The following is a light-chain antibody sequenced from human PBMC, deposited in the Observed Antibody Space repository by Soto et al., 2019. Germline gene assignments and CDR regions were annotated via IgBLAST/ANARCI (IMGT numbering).Light chain of an antibody. J-gene: IGKJ1*01. CDR3: QQYNSYPT. CDR2: DAS. Sequence: DIQMTQSPSTLSASVGDRVTITCRASQSISSWLAWYQQKPGKAPKLLIYDASSLESGVPSRFSGSGSATEFTLTISSLQPDDFATYYCQQYNSYPTFGQGTKVEIK. CDR1: QSISSW. V-gene: IGKV1-5*01.